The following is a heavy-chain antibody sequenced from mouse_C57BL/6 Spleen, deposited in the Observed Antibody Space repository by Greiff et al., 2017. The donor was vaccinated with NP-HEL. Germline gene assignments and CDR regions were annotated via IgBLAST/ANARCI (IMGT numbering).Heavy chain of an antibody. Sequence: SGPELVKPGASVKISCKASGYAFSSSWMNWVKQRPGKGLEWIGRIYPGDGDTNYNGKFKGKATLTADKSSSTAYMQLSSLTSEDSAVYFCARELYYYGSSYFDYWGQGTTLTVSS. D-gene: IGHD1-1*01. CDR1: GYAFSSSW. V-gene: IGHV1-82*01. CDR2: IYPGDGDT. CDR3: ARELYYYGSSYFDY. J-gene: IGHJ2*01.